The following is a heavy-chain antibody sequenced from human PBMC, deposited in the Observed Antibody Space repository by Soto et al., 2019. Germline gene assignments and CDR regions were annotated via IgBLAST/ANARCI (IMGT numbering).Heavy chain of an antibody. CDR1: GFIFTKYD. D-gene: IGHD1-1*01. Sequence: EVQVVESGGGSVQPGGSLRLSCVASGFIFTKYDMHWVRQVPGKGLEWISAVGTNDDKYYGTSVKGRFTVSRENAKSSSYLQMDSLRDGDTAVYYCAATPSGRTGFDFWGQGSLVTVSS. J-gene: IGHJ5*01. CDR3: AATPSGRTGFDF. V-gene: IGHV3-13*01. CDR2: VGTNDDK.